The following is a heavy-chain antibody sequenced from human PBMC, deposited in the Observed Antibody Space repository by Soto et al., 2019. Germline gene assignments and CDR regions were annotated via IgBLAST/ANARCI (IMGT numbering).Heavy chain of an antibody. Sequence: PSETLSLTCAVSGDSISSSKCCSGVRHPPAKELEWIGDINYSGSTNYNPSLQSRLTISVDTSNNQFSLTLSSVTAADTAVYYCAKLAGYCSGTSCYGHYAMDVWGQGTTVTVSS. CDR2: INYSGST. CDR3: AKLAGYCSGTSCYGHYAMDV. CDR1: GDSISSSKCC. D-gene: IGHD2-2*01. J-gene: IGHJ6*02. V-gene: IGHV4-4*02.